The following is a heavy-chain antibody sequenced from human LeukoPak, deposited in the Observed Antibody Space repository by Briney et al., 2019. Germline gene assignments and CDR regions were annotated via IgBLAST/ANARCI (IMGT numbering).Heavy chain of an antibody. Sequence: ASVKVSCKASGYTFTCYYMHWVRRAPGQGLEWMGWINPNSGGTNYAQKFQGRVTMTRDTSISTAYMELSRLRSDDTAVYYCARESSGRYYFDYWGQGTLVTVSS. J-gene: IGHJ4*02. V-gene: IGHV1-2*02. CDR3: ARESSGRYYFDY. CDR2: INPNSGGT. CDR1: GYTFTCYY.